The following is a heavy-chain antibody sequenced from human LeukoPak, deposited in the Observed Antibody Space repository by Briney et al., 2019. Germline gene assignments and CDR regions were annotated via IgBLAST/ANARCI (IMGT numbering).Heavy chain of an antibody. D-gene: IGHD6-13*01. CDR1: GGSISSYY. V-gene: IGHV4-59*01. J-gene: IGHJ4*02. CDR2: IYYSGST. Sequence: PAETLSLTCTVSGGSISSYYWSWIRQPPGKGLEWIGYIYYSGSTNYNPSLKSRVTISVDTSKNQFSLKLSSVTAADTAVYYCARTWSGGSSWGTFDYWGQGTLVSVSS. CDR3: ARTWSGGSSWGTFDY.